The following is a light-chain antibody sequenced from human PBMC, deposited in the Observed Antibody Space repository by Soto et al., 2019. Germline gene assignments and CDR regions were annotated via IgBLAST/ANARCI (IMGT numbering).Light chain of an antibody. CDR2: EVS. V-gene: IGLV2-8*01. Sequence: QSALTQPPSASGSPGQSVTISCTGTSSDVGGYNYVSWYQQHPGKAPKLMIYEVSKRPSGVPDRFSGSKSGNTASLTVSGLQAEDEADYYGSSYAGCNNFVVFGGGTQLTVL. CDR1: SSDVGGYNY. J-gene: IGLJ2*01. CDR3: SSYAGCNNFVV.